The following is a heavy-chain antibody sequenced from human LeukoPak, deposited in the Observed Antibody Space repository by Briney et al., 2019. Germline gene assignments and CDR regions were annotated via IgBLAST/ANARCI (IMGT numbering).Heavy chain of an antibody. CDR3: ARRPYDSSGYGYYYGMDV. D-gene: IGHD3-22*01. J-gene: IGHJ6*02. CDR2: IYPGDSDT. Sequence: GESLKISCKGSGYSFTSYWIGWVRQMPGKGLEWMGIIYPGDSDTRYSPSFQGQVTISADKSISTAYLQWSSLKASDTAMYYCARRPYDSSGYGYYYGMDVWGQGTTVTVSS. V-gene: IGHV5-51*01. CDR1: GYSFTSYW.